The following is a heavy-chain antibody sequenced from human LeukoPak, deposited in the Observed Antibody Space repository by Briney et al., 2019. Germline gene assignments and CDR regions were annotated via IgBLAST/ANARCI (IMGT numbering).Heavy chain of an antibody. CDR2: INPSGGST. CDR3: ASGRGYSSGWWRPVDY. Sequence: ASVKVSCKASGYTFTSYYMHWVRQAPGQGLEWMGIINPSGGSTSCAQKFQGRVTMTRDTSTSTVYMELSSLRSEDTAVYYCASGRGYSSGWWRPVDYWGQGTLVTVSS. V-gene: IGHV1-46*01. D-gene: IGHD6-19*01. J-gene: IGHJ4*02. CDR1: GYTFTSYY.